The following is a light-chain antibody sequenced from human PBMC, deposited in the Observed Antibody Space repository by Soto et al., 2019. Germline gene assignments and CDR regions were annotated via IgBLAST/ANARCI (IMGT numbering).Light chain of an antibody. CDR2: EVN. J-gene: IGLJ3*02. Sequence: QSALTQPASVSGSPGQSITVSCTGTSSDIGTYNYVSWYQQHPGKAPKVIIYEVNNRPSGVSNRFSGSRSGNTASLTISGLKTEDEADYYCNSYINTTIPVFGGGTKVTVL. CDR1: SSDIGTYNY. CDR3: NSYINTTIPV. V-gene: IGLV2-14*01.